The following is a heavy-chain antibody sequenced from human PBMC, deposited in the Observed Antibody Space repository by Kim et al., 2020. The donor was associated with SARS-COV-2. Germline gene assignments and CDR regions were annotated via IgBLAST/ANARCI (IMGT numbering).Heavy chain of an antibody. D-gene: IGHD3-16*01. CDR1: GYTFINSG. CDR3: ARLGGGNIAFDY. V-gene: IGHV1-3*01. Sequence: ASVKVSCKTSGYTFINSGIHWLRQAPGQSLEWIGYINVANSDTQYSQRFSGRVTITRDISATTGYMEMSRLKSEDTAVYYCARLGGGNIAFDYGGQGTLVTVSS. CDR2: INVANSDT. J-gene: IGHJ4*02.